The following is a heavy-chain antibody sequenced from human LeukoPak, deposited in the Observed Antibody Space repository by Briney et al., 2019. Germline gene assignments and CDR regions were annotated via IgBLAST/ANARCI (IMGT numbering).Heavy chain of an antibody. Sequence: ASVKVSCKTSGYTFTGYYMHWVRQAPGQGLEWMGWINPNSGGTNYAQKFQGRVTMTRDTSISTAYMELSRLRSDDTAVYYCARVEMATITAYFDYWGQGTLVTVSS. J-gene: IGHJ4*02. V-gene: IGHV1-2*02. CDR3: ARVEMATITAYFDY. CDR2: INPNSGGT. D-gene: IGHD5-24*01. CDR1: GYTFTGYY.